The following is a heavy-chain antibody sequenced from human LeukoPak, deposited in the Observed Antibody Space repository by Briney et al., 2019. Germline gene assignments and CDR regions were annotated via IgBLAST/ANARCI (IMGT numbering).Heavy chain of an antibody. D-gene: IGHD5-18*01. V-gene: IGHV3-66*01. J-gene: IGHJ6*02. CDR3: ATNNVDTAMDCYYYGMDV. CDR1: GFTVSSNY. Sequence: TGGSLRLSCAASGFTVSSNYMSWVRQAPGKGLEWVSVIYSGGSTYYADSVKGRFTISRDNSKNTLYLQMNSLRAEDTAVYYCATNNVDTAMDCYYYGMDVWGQGTTVTVSS. CDR2: IYSGGST.